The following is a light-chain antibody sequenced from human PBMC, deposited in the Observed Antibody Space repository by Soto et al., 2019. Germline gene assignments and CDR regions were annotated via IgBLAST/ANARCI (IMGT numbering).Light chain of an antibody. CDR3: QQYNNWPLT. J-gene: IGKJ4*01. V-gene: IGKV3-15*01. CDR1: QSVSGN. CDR2: GAS. Sequence: ETVMTQSPATLSVSPGERATLSCRASQSVSGNLAWYQQRPGQTPRLLIYGASTRAAGILARFSGSGSGTEFTLTISSLQSEDFAVYYCQQYNNWPLTFGGGTKVDIK.